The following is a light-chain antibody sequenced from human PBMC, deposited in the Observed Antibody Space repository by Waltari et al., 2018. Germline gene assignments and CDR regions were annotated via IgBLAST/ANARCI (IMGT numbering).Light chain of an antibody. CDR3: MQGLEYPCT. CDR2: EVS. Sequence: IVMTQTPLSLPVTLGEPASISCRSSQSLLDGDDGNIYLDWYLQKAGQSPQLLIYEVSNRASGVPDRFSGSGSETDFTLKISRGEADDVGIYYCMQGLEYPCTYGQGTKVDFK. V-gene: IGKV2-40*01. J-gene: IGKJ1*01. CDR1: QSLLDGDDGNIY.